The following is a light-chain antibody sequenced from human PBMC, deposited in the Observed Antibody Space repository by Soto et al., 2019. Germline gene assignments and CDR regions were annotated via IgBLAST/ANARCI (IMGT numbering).Light chain of an antibody. CDR2: AAS. J-gene: IGKJ1*01. CDR1: QGIRND. V-gene: IGKV1-6*01. CDR3: QQYNSYS. Sequence: AIQMTQSPSSLSASVGDRVTINCRASQGIRNDLGWYQQKPGKAPNLLIYAASSLQSGVPSTFSGSGSGTDFTLTISSLQPDDFATYYCQQYNSYSFGQGTKVDI.